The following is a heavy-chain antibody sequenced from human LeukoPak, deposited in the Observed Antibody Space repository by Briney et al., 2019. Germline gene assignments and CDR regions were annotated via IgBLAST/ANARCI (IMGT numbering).Heavy chain of an antibody. V-gene: IGHV4-38-2*01. CDR1: GYSIRNGYY. J-gene: IGHJ1*01. CDR3: ARRRYYDGSGYLE. Sequence: PSETLSLTCDVSGYSIRNGYYWGWIRQSPGKGLEWIGSFSHLGSSYYNPSLKSRVTISADTSKNQFSLNLRSVTAADTAVYYCARRRYYDGSGYLEWGQGTLVSVSS. D-gene: IGHD3-22*01. CDR2: FSHLGSS.